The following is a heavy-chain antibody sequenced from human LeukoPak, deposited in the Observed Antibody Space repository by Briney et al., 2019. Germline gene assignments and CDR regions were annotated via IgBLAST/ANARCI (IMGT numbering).Heavy chain of an antibody. CDR1: GFTFDDYG. J-gene: IGHJ6*03. CDR3: ARRRFLEWLTQYYYMDV. Sequence: GGSLRLSCAASGFTFDDYGMSWVRQAPGKGLEWVSGINWNGGSTGYADSVKGRFTISRDNDKNSLYLQMNSLRAEDTALYYCARRRFLEWLTQYYYMDVWGKGTTVTVSS. D-gene: IGHD3-3*01. V-gene: IGHV3-20*04. CDR2: INWNGGST.